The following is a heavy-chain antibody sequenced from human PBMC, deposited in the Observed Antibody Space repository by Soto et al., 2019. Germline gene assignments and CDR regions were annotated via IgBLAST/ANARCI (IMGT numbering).Heavy chain of an antibody. V-gene: IGHV4-34*01. Sequence: QVQLQQWGAGLLKPSENLSLTCAVYGGSFSGYYWSWIRQPPGKGLEWIGEINHSGSTNYNPSLKRRVTISVDASTNQFYLKLSSVTAADTAVYYCARIGGGYSSSWQNFDYWGQGTMVTVSS. CDR3: ARIGGGYSSSWQNFDY. J-gene: IGHJ4*02. CDR1: GGSFSGYY. D-gene: IGHD6-13*01. CDR2: INHSGST.